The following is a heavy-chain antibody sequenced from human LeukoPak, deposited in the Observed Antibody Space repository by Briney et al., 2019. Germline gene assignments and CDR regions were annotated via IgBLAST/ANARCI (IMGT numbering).Heavy chain of an antibody. Sequence: SETQSLICAAYGGSFSGYYWSWIRQPPGKGLEWIGEINHGGSTNYNPSLKSRVTISVDTSKNQFSLKLISVTAADTAVYYCATENIVVVPAAAYNWFDRWGQGTLVTVSS. V-gene: IGHV4-34*01. CDR2: INHGGST. J-gene: IGHJ5*02. D-gene: IGHD2-2*01. CDR1: GGSFSGYY. CDR3: ATENIVVVPAAAYNWFDR.